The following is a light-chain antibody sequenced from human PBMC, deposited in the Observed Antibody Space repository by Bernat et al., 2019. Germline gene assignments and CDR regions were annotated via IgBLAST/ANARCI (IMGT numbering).Light chain of an antibody. Sequence: QSALTQPPSASGSPGQSVTISCTGTSSDVGAYNSVSWYQHHPGKAPRLLIYGVSNRPSGVPDRFSGSKSGKTASLTVSALKAEDEADYYCSSHAGRQWLFVGGTKLTVL. CDR1: SSDVGAYNS. CDR3: SSHAGRQWL. CDR2: GVS. V-gene: IGLV2-8*01. J-gene: IGLJ3*02.